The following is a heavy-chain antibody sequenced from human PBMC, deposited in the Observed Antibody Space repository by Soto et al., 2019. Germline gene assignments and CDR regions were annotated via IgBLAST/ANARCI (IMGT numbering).Heavy chain of an antibody. CDR2: INAYNGNT. CDR3: ARVRPPFDP. Sequence: QVQLVQSGAEVKKPGASVKVSCKASGYTFTRYGISWVRQDPGQGLEWLGWINAYNGNTNYAQKLQGRVTMTTDTSTSTASMELRSVRSDYTDVYYGARVRPPFDPWGQGTLVTVSS. CDR1: GYTFTRYG. V-gene: IGHV1-18*01. J-gene: IGHJ5*02.